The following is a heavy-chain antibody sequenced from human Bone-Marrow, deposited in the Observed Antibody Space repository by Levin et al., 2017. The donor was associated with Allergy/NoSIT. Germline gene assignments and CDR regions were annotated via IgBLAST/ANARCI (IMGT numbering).Heavy chain of an antibody. D-gene: IGHD1-26*01. Sequence: GESLKISCSASGFTFSTYSMNWVRQAPGKGLEWVAVILSDGGNKHYADSVKGRFTISRDNSKNTLYLQMNSLRADETAVYYCANEMSGYSGSPGFQHWGRGTLVTVSS. CDR2: ILSDGGNK. J-gene: IGHJ1*01. CDR1: GFTFSTYS. V-gene: IGHV3-30*04. CDR3: ANEMSGYSGSPGFQH.